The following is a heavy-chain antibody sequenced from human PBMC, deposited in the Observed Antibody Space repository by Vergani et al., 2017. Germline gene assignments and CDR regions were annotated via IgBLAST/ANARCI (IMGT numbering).Heavy chain of an antibody. V-gene: IGHV4-39*01. CDR2: IYYSGST. CDR3: ARLGGYSSSGALDY. Sequence: QLQLQESGPGLVKPSETLSLTCTVSGGSISSSSYYWGWIRQPPGKGLEWIGSIYYSGSTYYNPSLKSRVTISVDTSKNKFSLKLSSVTAADTAVYYCARLGGYSSSGALDYWGQGTLVTVSS. CDR1: GGSISSSSYY. D-gene: IGHD6-13*01. J-gene: IGHJ4*02.